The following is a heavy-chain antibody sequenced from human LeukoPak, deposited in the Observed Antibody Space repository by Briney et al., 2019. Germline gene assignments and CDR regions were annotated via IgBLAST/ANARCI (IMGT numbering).Heavy chain of an antibody. V-gene: IGHV3-74*03. CDR1: GFTFSSYS. D-gene: IGHD1-26*01. CDR2: INGDGRST. Sequence: SGGSLRLSCAASGFTFSSYSMNWVRQAPGKGLVWVSRINGDGRSTVYADSVKGRFTISRDNAKNTLYVQMNSLRAEDTAVYYCARDLGRVGGYWGQGTLVTVSS. J-gene: IGHJ4*02. CDR3: ARDLGRVGGY.